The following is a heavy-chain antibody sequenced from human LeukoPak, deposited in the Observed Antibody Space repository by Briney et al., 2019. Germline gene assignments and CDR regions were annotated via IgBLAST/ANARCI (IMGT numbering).Heavy chain of an antibody. CDR1: GFTFSSYS. CDR3: ARECSITIFGVVPSAFDP. J-gene: IGHJ5*02. D-gene: IGHD3-3*01. CDR2: ISSSSSYI. Sequence: GGSLRLSCAAFGFTFSSYSMNWVRQAPGKGLEWVSSISSSSSYIYYADSVKGRFTISRDNAKNSLYLQMNSLRAEDTAVYYCARECSITIFGVVPSAFDPWGQGTLVTVSS. V-gene: IGHV3-21*01.